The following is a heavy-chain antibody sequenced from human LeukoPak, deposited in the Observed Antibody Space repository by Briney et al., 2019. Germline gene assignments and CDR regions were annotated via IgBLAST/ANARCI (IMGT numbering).Heavy chain of an antibody. V-gene: IGHV3-74*01. J-gene: IGHJ4*02. Sequence: PGGSLRLSCAASGFTFSSTWMNWVRQAPGKGLVWVSRINSDGSTITYADSVKGRFTISRDNAKNTLYLQMNSLRAEDTAVYYCARESGATMVRGAYDYWGQGSLVTVSS. CDR2: INSDGSTI. CDR3: ARESGATMVRGAYDY. CDR1: GFTFSSTW. D-gene: IGHD3-10*01.